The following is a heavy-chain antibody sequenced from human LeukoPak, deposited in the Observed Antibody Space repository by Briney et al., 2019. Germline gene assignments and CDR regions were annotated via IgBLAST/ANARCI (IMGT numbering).Heavy chain of an antibody. CDR1: GFTFSNAW. D-gene: IGHD6-13*01. J-gene: IGHJ6*02. Sequence: GGSLRLSCAASGFTFSNAWMSWVRQAPGKGLEWVGRIKSKTDGGTTDYAAPVKGRFTISRDDSKNTLYLQMNSLKTEDTAVYYCTAPGYSSSWLNYYYYGVDVWGQGTTVTVSS. V-gene: IGHV3-15*01. CDR3: TAPGYSSSWLNYYYYGVDV. CDR2: IKSKTDGGTT.